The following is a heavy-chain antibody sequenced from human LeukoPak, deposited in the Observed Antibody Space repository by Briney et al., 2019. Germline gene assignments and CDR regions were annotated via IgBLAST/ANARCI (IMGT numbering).Heavy chain of an antibody. D-gene: IGHD3-9*01. J-gene: IGHJ5*02. CDR3: ARAGHYDILTGHYNGFVWFGP. V-gene: IGHV5-51*07. CDR2: IVPGDYDT. CDR1: GDSLTSYS. Sequence: EPTMISCRATGDSLTSYSIGWVHSIPENAPQGMGIIVPGDYDTKYSPSLQGQVTISVDKSISTAYLQWGSLKASDTAMYYCARAGHYDILTGHYNGFVWFGPWGQGTLVTVSS.